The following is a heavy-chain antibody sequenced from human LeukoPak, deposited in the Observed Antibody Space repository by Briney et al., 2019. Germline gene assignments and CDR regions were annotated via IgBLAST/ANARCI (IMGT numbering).Heavy chain of an antibody. V-gene: IGHV3-23*01. D-gene: IGHD6-13*01. CDR3: AKQWEGIAAAVDY. Sequence: GGSLRLSCAASGFVFSTYAMSWVRQAPGKGLEWVSTISGSGLSTYYADSVKGRFTISRDNSKNTLYLQMNSLRAEDTAVYYCAKQWEGIAAAVDYWGQGTLVTVSS. CDR1: GFVFSTYA. J-gene: IGHJ4*02. CDR2: ISGSGLST.